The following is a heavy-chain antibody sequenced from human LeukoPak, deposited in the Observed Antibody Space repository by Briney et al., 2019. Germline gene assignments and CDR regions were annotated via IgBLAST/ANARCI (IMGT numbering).Heavy chain of an antibody. V-gene: IGHV3-21*01. CDR2: VSSSSSYI. D-gene: IGHD1-20*01. J-gene: IGHJ4*02. CDR1: GFSFSTYN. Sequence: PGGSLRLSCATSGFSFSTYNMNWVRQAPGKGLEWVSSVSSSSSYIYYSDSVKGRFTISRDNAKSSLFLQMNSLRAEDTAVYFCVRDRGGGNWLDYWGQGTLVTVSS. CDR3: VRDRGGGNWLDY.